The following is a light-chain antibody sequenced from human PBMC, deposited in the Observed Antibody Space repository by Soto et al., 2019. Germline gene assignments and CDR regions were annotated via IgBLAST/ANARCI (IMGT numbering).Light chain of an antibody. CDR1: QSISSW. V-gene: IGKV1-5*03. J-gene: IGKJ1*01. CDR2: KAS. CDR3: QQYYTYPWT. Sequence: DIQMPQSPSTLSASVGDRVTITCRASQSISSWLAWYQQRPGKAPKLLIYKASNLESGVPSRFSGSGSGTELTLTISSLHPDDFATYYCQQYYTYPWTFGPGTKVEIK.